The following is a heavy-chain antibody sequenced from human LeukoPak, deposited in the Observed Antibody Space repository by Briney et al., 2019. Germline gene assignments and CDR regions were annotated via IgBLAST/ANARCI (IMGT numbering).Heavy chain of an antibody. V-gene: IGHV3-23*01. Sequence: GGSLRLSSAASGFTFSSYAMSWVRQAPGKGLEWVSAISGSGGSTYYADSVKGRFTISRDNSKNTLYLQMNSLRAEDTAVYYCAKDGSITMVRGVIIPSYGMDVWGKGTTVTVSS. CDR2: ISGSGGST. D-gene: IGHD3-10*01. J-gene: IGHJ6*04. CDR3: AKDGSITMVRGVIIPSYGMDV. CDR1: GFTFSSYA.